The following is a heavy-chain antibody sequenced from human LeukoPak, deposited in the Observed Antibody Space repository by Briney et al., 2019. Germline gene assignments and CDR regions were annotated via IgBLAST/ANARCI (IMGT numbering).Heavy chain of an antibody. CDR3: ARLLGDADY. CDR1: GGSISSYY. D-gene: IGHD3-10*01. V-gene: IGHV4-59*08. Sequence: SETLSLTCTDSGGSISSYYWSWIRQPPGKGLEWIGYIYYSGSTNYNPSLKSRVTISVDTSKNQFSLKLSSVTAADTAVYYCARLLGDADYWGQGTLVTVSS. CDR2: IYYSGST. J-gene: IGHJ4*02.